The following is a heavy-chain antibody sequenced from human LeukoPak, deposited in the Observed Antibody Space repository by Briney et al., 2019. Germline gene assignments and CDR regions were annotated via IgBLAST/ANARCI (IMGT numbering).Heavy chain of an antibody. Sequence: SETLSLTCTVSGGSISSGGYYWSWIRQHPGKGLEWIGYIYYSGSTYYNPSLKSRVTISVDTSKNQFSLKLSSVTAADTAVYYCARSRGYSSSWYSLYYFDYWGQGTLVTVSS. CDR1: GGSISSGGYY. J-gene: IGHJ4*02. D-gene: IGHD6-13*01. V-gene: IGHV4-31*03. CDR2: IYYSGST. CDR3: ARSRGYSSSWYSLYYFDY.